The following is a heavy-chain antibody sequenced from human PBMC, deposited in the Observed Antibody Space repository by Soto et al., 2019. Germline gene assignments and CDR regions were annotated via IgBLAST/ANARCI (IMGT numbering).Heavy chain of an antibody. CDR1: GFTFSTYE. Sequence: PGGSLRLSCAASGFTFSTYEMNWVRQAPGKGLEWVSYISNSGSPLYYTDSVKGRFTISRDNAQNSLYLQMSSLRADDTAVYYCARVHYVGYWYFDLSGRGTLVTVSS. CDR2: ISNSGSPL. CDR3: ARVHYVGYWYFDL. D-gene: IGHD4-17*01. J-gene: IGHJ2*01. V-gene: IGHV3-48*03.